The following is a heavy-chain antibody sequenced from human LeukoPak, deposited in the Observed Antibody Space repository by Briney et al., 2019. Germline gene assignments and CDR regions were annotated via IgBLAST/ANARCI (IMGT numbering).Heavy chain of an antibody. J-gene: IGHJ5*02. Sequence: GGSLRLSCAASGFTFSSYSMNLVRQAPGKGLEWVSSISSSSSYIYYVDSVKGRFTISRDNAKNSLYLQMNSLRAEDTAVYYSARGPLVVVVAATEYWFDPWGQGTLVTVSS. CDR3: ARGPLVVVVAATEYWFDP. CDR1: GFTFSSYS. CDR2: ISSSSSYI. V-gene: IGHV3-21*01. D-gene: IGHD2-15*01.